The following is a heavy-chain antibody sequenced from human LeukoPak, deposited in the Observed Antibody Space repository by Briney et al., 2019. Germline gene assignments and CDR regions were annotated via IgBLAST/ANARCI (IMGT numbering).Heavy chain of an antibody. Sequence: SQTLSLTCAVYGGSFSGYYWSWIRQPPGKGLEWIGEINHSGSTNYNPSLKSRVTISVDTSKNQFSLKLSSVTAADTAVYYCARIKWVAGRRRDIVVVPAAIQRYYYYMDVWGKGTTVTVSS. D-gene: IGHD2-2*02. CDR1: GGSFSGYY. J-gene: IGHJ6*03. CDR2: INHSGST. V-gene: IGHV4-34*01. CDR3: ARIKWVAGRRRDIVVVPAAIQRYYYYMDV.